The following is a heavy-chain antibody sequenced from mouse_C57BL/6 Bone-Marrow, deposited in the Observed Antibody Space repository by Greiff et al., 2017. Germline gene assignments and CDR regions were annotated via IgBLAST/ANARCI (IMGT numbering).Heavy chain of an antibody. CDR3: ARAGPLGRSFDY. V-gene: IGHV1-55*01. CDR2: IYPTSGRT. CDR1: GYTFTSYW. Sequence: QVQLQQPGAELVKPGASVKMSCKASGYTFTSYWIPWVKQRPGQGLEWIGDIYPTSGRTNYNEKFKSKAILTVDTSSNTAYMQLSSLTSEDSAVFDCARAGPLGRSFDYWGQGTTLTVSS. D-gene: IGHD4-1*01. J-gene: IGHJ2*01.